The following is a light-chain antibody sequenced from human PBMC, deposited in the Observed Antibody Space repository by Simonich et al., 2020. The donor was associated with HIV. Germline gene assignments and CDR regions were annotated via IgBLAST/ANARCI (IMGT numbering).Light chain of an antibody. CDR3: QQYHSIPPT. CDR1: QRILYKSNKKHY. J-gene: IGKJ1*01. V-gene: IGKV4-1*01. Sequence: DIVMTQSPDSLAVSLGERATIYCQSSQRILYKSNKKHYSAWYQQKPGQPPKLLIYWASTREFVVPARFSGGGSGPDFTLTISSLQAEDVAVYYCQQYHSIPPTFGQGTKVEI. CDR2: WAS.